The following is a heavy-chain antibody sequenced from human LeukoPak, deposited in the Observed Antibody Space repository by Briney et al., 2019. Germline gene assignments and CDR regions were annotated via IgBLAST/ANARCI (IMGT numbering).Heavy chain of an antibody. V-gene: IGHV3-21*01. J-gene: IGHJ3*02. Sequence: GGSLRLSCAASGFTFSSYSMNWVRQAPGKGLEWVSSISSSSSYIYYADSVKGRFTISRDNAKNSLYLQMNSLRAEDTAVCYCAREGSRDHAFDIWAKGQWSPSLQ. CDR3: AREGSRDHAFDI. CDR2: ISSSSSYI. D-gene: IGHD2-2*01. CDR1: GFTFSSYS.